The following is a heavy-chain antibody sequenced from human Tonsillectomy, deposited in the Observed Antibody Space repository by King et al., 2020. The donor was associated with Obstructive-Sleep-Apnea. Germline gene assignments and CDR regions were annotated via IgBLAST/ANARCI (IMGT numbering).Heavy chain of an antibody. Sequence: QVQLVESGGGVVQPGRSLKLSCAASGFTFSNYTMHWVRQAPGKGLEWVAVRSSDGSNKYYADSVKGRFTISRENSKNTLYLRMNSLRAEDTAVYYCASLVGATSWDAFDIWGQGTVVSVSS. J-gene: IGHJ3*02. CDR1: GFTFSNYT. V-gene: IGHV3-30*04. CDR3: ASLVGATSWDAFDI. CDR2: RSSDGSNK. D-gene: IGHD1-26*01.